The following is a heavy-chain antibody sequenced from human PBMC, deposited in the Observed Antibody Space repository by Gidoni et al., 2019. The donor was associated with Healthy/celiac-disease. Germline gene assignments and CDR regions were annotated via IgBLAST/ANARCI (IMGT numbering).Heavy chain of an antibody. J-gene: IGHJ6*02. Sequence: QVQLVESGGGVVQPGRSLRLSCAASGFTFSSYGMHWVRQAPGKGLEWVAVIWYDGSNKYYADSVKGRFTISRDNSKNTLYLQMNSLRAEDTAVYYCARGTNIVVVPAATPAHYGMDVWGQGTTVTVSS. V-gene: IGHV3-33*01. CDR1: GFTFSSYG. D-gene: IGHD2-2*01. CDR2: IWYDGSNK. CDR3: ARGTNIVVVPAATPAHYGMDV.